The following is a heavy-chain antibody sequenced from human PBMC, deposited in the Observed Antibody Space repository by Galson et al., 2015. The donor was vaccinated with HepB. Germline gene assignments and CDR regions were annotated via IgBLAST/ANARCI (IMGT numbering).Heavy chain of an antibody. V-gene: IGHV3-33*01. J-gene: IGHJ3*02. D-gene: IGHD6-13*01. CDR2: IWYDGSNK. CDR1: GLTFSSYG. CDR3: ASERINIADEGSALDI. Sequence: SLRLSCAASGLTFSSYGMHWVRQAPGKGLEWVAVIWYDGSNKYYADSVKGRFSIFRDNSKNTLYLQMNSLRAEDTAVYYCASERINIADEGSALDIWGQGTMVTVSS.